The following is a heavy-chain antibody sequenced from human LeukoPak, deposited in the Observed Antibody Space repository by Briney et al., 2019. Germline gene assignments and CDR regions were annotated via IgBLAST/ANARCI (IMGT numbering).Heavy chain of an antibody. J-gene: IGHJ4*02. CDR2: ISGSGDST. V-gene: IGHV3-23*01. D-gene: IGHD3-22*01. Sequence: GGSLRLSCAASGFTFINYAMTWARQAPGKGLEWVSAISGSGDSTFNADSVKGRFTISRDNSKNTLYVQVNSLGTEDTAAYYCAKGSYYDSSGSFYFDYWGQGTLVTVS. CDR1: GFTFINYA. CDR3: AKGSYYDSSGSFYFDY.